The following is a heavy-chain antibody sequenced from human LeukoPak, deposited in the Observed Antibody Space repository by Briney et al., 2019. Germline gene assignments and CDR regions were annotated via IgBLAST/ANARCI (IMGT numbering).Heavy chain of an antibody. V-gene: IGHV4-34*01. D-gene: IGHD3-10*01. CDR2: IHHSGGI. CDR3: ARATASGSGRAYDH. Sequence: SETLSLTCAVYGESMTGHYWTWIRQPPGKRLEWIGEIHHSGGINSNPSLKNRVTMSIDMSKNQFSLKLKSVTAADTAVYYCARATASGSGRAYDHWAQGNLDPVSS. J-gene: IGHJ4*02. CDR1: GESMTGHY.